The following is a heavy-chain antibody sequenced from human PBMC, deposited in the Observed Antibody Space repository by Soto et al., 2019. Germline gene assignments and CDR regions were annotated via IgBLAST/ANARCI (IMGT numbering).Heavy chain of an antibody. J-gene: IGHJ5*02. D-gene: IGHD3-3*01. CDR1: GYTFTSYD. CDR3: ARGLEWSRSLDP. V-gene: IGHV1-8*01. CDR2: MNPNSGNT. Sequence: QVQLVQSGAEVKKPGASVKVSCKASGYTFTSYDINWVRQATGQGLEWMGWMNPNSGNTGYAQKFQGRVTMIRNTTISTAYMEMSSLRSEDTAVYYCARGLEWSRSLDPWGQGTLVTVSS.